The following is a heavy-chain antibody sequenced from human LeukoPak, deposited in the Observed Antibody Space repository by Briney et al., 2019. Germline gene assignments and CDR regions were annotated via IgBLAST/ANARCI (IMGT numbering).Heavy chain of an antibody. D-gene: IGHD2-2*01. J-gene: IGHJ5*02. CDR3: ARHRRYCNTISCYLTWFDP. CDR1: GDSISSSSYY. CDR2: IYYGGNT. V-gene: IGHV4-39*01. Sequence: SETLSLTCTVSGDSISSSSYYWGWIRQPPGKGLEWIGSIYYGGNTYYNPSLKSRVTISVDTSKNQFSLKLSSVTAADTAVYYCARHRRYCNTISCYLTWFDPWGQGTPVTVSS.